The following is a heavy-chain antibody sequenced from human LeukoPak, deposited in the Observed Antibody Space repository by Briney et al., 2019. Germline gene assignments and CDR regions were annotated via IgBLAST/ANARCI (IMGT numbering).Heavy chain of an antibody. CDR3: ANYGSVSYFAY. D-gene: IGHD3-10*01. J-gene: IGHJ4*02. V-gene: IGHV3-30*18. Sequence: GGSLRLSCAASGLTFSNYGMHWVRQAPGKGLEWVALISYDGSNKYYADSVKGRFTISRDNSKNTLYLQMISLRAEDTAVYYCANYGSVSYFAYWGQGTLVTVSS. CDR2: ISYDGSNK. CDR1: GLTFSNYG.